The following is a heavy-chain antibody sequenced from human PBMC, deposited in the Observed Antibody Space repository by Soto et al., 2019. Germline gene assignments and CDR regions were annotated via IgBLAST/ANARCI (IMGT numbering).Heavy chain of an antibody. J-gene: IGHJ6*02. CDR2: INPNSGGT. CDR3: ARIYTSMVYYYYGMDV. D-gene: IGHD5-18*01. Sequence: GASVKVSCKASGYTFTGYYMHWVRQAPGQGLEWMGWINPNSGGTSYAQKFQGRVTMTRDTSISTAYMELSRLRSDDTAVYYCARIYTSMVYYYYGMDVWGQGTTVTVSS. CDR1: GYTFTGYY. V-gene: IGHV1-2*02.